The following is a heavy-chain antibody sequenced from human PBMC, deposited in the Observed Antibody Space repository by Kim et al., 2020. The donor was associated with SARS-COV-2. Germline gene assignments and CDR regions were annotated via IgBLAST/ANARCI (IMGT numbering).Heavy chain of an antibody. Sequence: VKGRFTISRDNAKNSLYLQMNSLRAEDTAVYYCARTGTYYYDSSGYLVDYWGQGTLVTVSS. V-gene: IGHV3-48*03. CDR3: ARTGTYYYDSSGYLVDY. D-gene: IGHD3-22*01. J-gene: IGHJ4*02.